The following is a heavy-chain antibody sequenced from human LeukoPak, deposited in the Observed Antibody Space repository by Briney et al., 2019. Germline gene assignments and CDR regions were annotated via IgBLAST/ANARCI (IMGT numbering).Heavy chain of an antibody. J-gene: IGHJ4*02. CDR2: IIPMFGTT. V-gene: IGHV1-69*06. Sequence: SVTVSCKASGGSLNNYGVSWLRQAPGQGLEWMGRIIPMFGTTIYAEKFQGRVTISADKSTDTAYVEVSRLSSDDTAVYYCATDLQSDFWTGYYWDFWGQGTLVTVSS. D-gene: IGHD3/OR15-3a*01. CDR3: ATDLQSDFWTGYYWDF. CDR1: GGSLNNYG.